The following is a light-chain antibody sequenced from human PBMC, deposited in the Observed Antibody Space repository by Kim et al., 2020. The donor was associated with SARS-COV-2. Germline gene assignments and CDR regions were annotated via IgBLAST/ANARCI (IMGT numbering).Light chain of an antibody. CDR1: QSVSNY. V-gene: IGKV3-11*01. CDR3: QQRSNWPLT. Sequence: LAPGERATRSCRASQSVSNYLAWHQQKPGQAPRLLIYDASNRATGIPARFSGSGSGTDFTLTISSLEPEDFAVYYCQQRSNWPLTFGGGTKVDIK. J-gene: IGKJ4*01. CDR2: DAS.